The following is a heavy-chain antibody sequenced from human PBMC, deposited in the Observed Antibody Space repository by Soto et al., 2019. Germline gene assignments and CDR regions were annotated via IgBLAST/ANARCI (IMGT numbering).Heavy chain of an antibody. D-gene: IGHD2-2*01. Sequence: PGGSLRLFCAASGFTFDDYAMHWVRQAPGKGLEWVSGISWNSGSIGYADSVKGRFTISRDNAKNSLYLQMNSLRAEDTALYYCARMAYCSSTSCQETPLYYYGMDVWGQGTTVTVSS. CDR3: ARMAYCSSTSCQETPLYYYGMDV. CDR1: GFTFDDYA. J-gene: IGHJ6*02. CDR2: ISWNSGSI. V-gene: IGHV3-9*01.